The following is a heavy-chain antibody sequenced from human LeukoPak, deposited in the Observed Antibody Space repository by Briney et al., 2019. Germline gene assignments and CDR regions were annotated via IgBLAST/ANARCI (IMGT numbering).Heavy chain of an antibody. CDR3: ASLTVYSSGWSHDY. V-gene: IGHV5-51*01. D-gene: IGHD6-19*01. CDR2: IYPGDSDT. Sequence: GESLKISCKGSGYSFTRNWIGWVRQMPGKGLEWMGIIYPGDSDTRHSPSFQGQVTISADKSISTAYLQWSSLKASDTAMYYCASLTVYSSGWSHDYWGQGTLVTVSS. J-gene: IGHJ4*02. CDR1: GYSFTRNW.